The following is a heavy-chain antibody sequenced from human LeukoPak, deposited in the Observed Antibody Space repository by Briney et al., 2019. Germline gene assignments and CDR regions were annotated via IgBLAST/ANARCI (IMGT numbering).Heavy chain of an antibody. CDR2: IYYSGST. CDR1: GGSISSYY. V-gene: IGHV4-59*08. J-gene: IGHJ4*02. D-gene: IGHD1-26*01. CDR3: ARQGGSYYLAVDY. Sequence: SETLSLTCTVSGGSISSYYWGWIRQPPGKGLEWIGYIYYSGSTNYNPSLKSRVTISVDTSKNQFSLKLSSVTAADTAVYYCARQGGSYYLAVDYWGQGTLVTVSS.